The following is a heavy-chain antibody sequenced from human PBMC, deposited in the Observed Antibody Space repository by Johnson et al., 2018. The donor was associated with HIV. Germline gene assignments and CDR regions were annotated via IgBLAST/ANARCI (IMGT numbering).Heavy chain of an antibody. V-gene: IGHV3-30-3*01. J-gene: IGHJ3*02. CDR2: VSYDGRNQ. Sequence: QVQLVESGGGVVQPGRSLRLSCAASGFTFSSYAMHWVRQAPGTGLEWVALVSYDGRNQYHADSVKGRFTISRDNSKNTAYLQMNSLKTEDTAVYYCTRQADIWGPGTMVTVSS. CDR1: GFTFSSYA. CDR3: TRQADI.